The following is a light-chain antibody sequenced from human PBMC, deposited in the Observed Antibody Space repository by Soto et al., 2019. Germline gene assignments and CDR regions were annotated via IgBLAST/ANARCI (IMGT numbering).Light chain of an antibody. Sequence: DIVLTQSPGTLSFSPGERATLSCRASQSVTTSYLAWYQQKPGQAPRLLISGASSRATGIPDRFSGSGSGTDFTLTISSLEPEDFAVYYCQQRSNWPITFGQGTRLEIK. CDR1: QSVTTSY. CDR3: QQRSNWPIT. CDR2: GAS. V-gene: IGKV3D-20*02. J-gene: IGKJ5*01.